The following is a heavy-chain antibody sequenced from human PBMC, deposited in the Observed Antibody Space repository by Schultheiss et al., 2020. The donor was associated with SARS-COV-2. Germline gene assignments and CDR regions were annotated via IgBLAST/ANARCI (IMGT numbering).Heavy chain of an antibody. J-gene: IGHJ4*02. D-gene: IGHD2-15*01. CDR3: ARAVGVVAATRLDY. CDR1: GGSIGSGGYY. CDR2: IYYSGST. Sequence: SQTLSLTCTVSGGSIGSGGYYWSWIRQHPGKGLEWIGYIYYSGSTNYNPSLKSRVTISVDTSKNQFSLKLSSVTAADTAVYYCARAVGVVAATRLDYWGQGTLVTVSS. V-gene: IGHV4-61*08.